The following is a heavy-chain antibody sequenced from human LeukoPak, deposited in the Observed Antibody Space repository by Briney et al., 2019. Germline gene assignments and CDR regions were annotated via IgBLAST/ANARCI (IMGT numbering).Heavy chain of an antibody. V-gene: IGHV3-30-3*01. D-gene: IGHD1-26*01. CDR1: GFTFSSYA. J-gene: IGHJ4*02. CDR3: ARDMRITGADDY. CDR2: ISYDGSNK. Sequence: GGSLRLSCAVSGFTFSSYAMHWVRQAPGKGLEWVAVISYDGSNKYYADSVKGRFTISRDNAKKSLFLQMNSLRVEDTAIYYCARDMRITGADDYWGQGTLVTVSS.